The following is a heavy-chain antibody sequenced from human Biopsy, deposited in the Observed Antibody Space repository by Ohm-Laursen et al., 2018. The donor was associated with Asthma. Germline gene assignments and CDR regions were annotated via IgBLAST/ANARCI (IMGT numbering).Heavy chain of an antibody. Sequence: SSVKVSCKVSGYSLTDLSMHWVRQAPGQGLEWMGGHDHEEGGTVNARRFQGRVTMTEDTSTDTAYMELSSLSSDDTAVYYCASDFPKDFVRYNFQFWGQGTLVTVSS. V-gene: IGHV1-24*01. CDR2: HDHEEGGT. D-gene: IGHD5-18*01. CDR3: ASDFPKDFVRYNFQF. CDR1: GYSLTDLS. J-gene: IGHJ4*02.